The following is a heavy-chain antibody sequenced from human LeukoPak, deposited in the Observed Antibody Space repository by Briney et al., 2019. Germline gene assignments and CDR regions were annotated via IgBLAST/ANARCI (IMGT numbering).Heavy chain of an antibody. CDR1: GFTFSSYW. Sequence: GGSLRLSCAASGFTFSSYWMSWVRQAPGKGPEWVASAKQDGSEKYSVDSVRGRFTISRDNAKNSLYLQMNSLRAEDTAVYYCARDFNWNLDYWGQGTLVTVSS. D-gene: IGHD1-20*01. CDR3: ARDFNWNLDY. J-gene: IGHJ4*02. CDR2: AKQDGSEK. V-gene: IGHV3-7*01.